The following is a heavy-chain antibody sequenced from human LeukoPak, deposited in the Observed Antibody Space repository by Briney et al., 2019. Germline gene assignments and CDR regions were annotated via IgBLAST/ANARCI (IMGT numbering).Heavy chain of an antibody. CDR3: ATDSGSGNYYYYGMDV. D-gene: IGHD3-10*01. CDR1: VYTLTELS. Sequence: GASVKVSCKVSVYTLTELSMHWVRQAPGKGLEGMGGFDSEDGETFYAQKFQGRVTLTEDTSTDTAYMELSSLRSEDTAVYYCATDSGSGNYYYYGMDVWGQGTTVTVSS. V-gene: IGHV1-24*01. J-gene: IGHJ6*02. CDR2: FDSEDGET.